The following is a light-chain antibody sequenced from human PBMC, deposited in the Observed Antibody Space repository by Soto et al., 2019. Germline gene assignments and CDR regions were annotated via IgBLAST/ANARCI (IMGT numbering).Light chain of an antibody. CDR2: GAS. CDR3: QHHNSYSQT. Sequence: DIQLTQSPPTLSASVGDRVTITCRASQSIRYYLAWYQQMPGKAPKLLIYGASSLQSGVPSRFSGSGSGTEFTLTISRLQPDDVATYFCQHHNSYSQTFGQGTKVEIK. CDR1: QSIRYY. V-gene: IGKV1-5*01. J-gene: IGKJ1*01.